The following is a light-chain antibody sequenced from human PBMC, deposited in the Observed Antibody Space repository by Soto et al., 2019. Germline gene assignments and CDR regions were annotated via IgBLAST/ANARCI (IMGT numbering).Light chain of an antibody. CDR2: LGS. CDR1: QSLLHSNGYNY. Sequence: DIVMTQSPLSLPVTPGEPASISCRSSQSLLHSNGYNYLDWYLQKPGQSPQLLIYLGSNRSSGVPDMFSGSCSATDFTLKISRVEAEDVGIYYCMQPLQTPRTFGQGTKVEIK. V-gene: IGKV2-28*01. CDR3: MQPLQTPRT. J-gene: IGKJ1*01.